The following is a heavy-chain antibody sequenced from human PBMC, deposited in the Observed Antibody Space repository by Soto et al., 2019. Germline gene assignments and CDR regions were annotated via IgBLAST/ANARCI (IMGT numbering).Heavy chain of an antibody. CDR1: GFTVSNNH. CDR2: IYSGGTT. J-gene: IGHJ4*02. V-gene: IGHV3-53*01. CDR3: ARDGGSSGVDY. D-gene: IGHD6-19*01. Sequence: EVQLVESGGGLIQPGGSLRLSCAASGFTVSNNHMSWVRQAPGKGLEWVSVIYSGGTTYYSDSVKGRFTISRDNSKNTLYLQLNSLRAEDTAVYYCARDGGSSGVDYWGQGTLVTVSS.